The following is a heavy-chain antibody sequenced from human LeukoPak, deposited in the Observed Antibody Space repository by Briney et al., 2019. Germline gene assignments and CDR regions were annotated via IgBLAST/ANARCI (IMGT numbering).Heavy chain of an antibody. CDR2: IIPMFGSV. V-gene: IGHV1-69*05. Sequence: ASVKVSCKASGGTFSNYAISWVRQAPGQGFEWLGGIIPMFGSVKYAQKFQGRVTITTDESTTTAYMDLISLISEDTAVYYCVRRQALRGRHRAFDPWGQGTLVTVSS. D-gene: IGHD6-25*01. J-gene: IGHJ5*02. CDR1: GGTFSNYA. CDR3: VRRQALRGRHRAFDP.